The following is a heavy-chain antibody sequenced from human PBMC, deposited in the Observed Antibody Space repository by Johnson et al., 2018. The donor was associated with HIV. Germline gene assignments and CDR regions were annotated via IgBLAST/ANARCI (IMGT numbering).Heavy chain of an antibody. J-gene: IGHJ3*02. V-gene: IGHV3-9*01. D-gene: IGHD6-13*01. CDR2: ISWNSGSI. CDR3: AKDLRSSSWTGDAFHI. CDR1: GLTFDDYA. Sequence: QLLESGGGLVQPGRSLRLSCAASGLTFDDYAMHCVRQAPGKGLEWVSGISWNSGSIGYADSVKGRFTISRDNAKNSLYLQMNSLRAEDTAVYYCAKDLRSSSWTGDAFHIWGQGTMVTVSS.